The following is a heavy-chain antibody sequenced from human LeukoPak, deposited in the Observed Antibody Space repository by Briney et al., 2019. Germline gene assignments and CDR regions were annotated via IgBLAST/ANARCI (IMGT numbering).Heavy chain of an antibody. V-gene: IGHV4-34*01. Sequence: PSETLSLTCAVYGGSFSGYYWSWIRQPPGKGLEWIGEINHSGSTNYNPSLKSRVTISVDTSKNQFSLKLSSVTAADTAVYYCARTYYYGSGSRPRHTWLDPWGQGTLVTVSS. J-gene: IGHJ5*02. CDR2: INHSGST. D-gene: IGHD3-10*01. CDR1: GGSFSGYY. CDR3: ARTYYYGSGSRPRHTWLDP.